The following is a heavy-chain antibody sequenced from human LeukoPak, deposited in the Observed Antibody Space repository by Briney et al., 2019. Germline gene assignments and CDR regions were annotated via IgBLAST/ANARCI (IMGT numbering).Heavy chain of an antibody. J-gene: IGHJ6*02. CDR1: GFDVSDNY. CDR2: INSDGSST. V-gene: IGHV3-74*01. CDR3: ARAISHSNYGVDV. Sequence: GGSLRLSCAAYGFDVSDNYMNWVRQAPGKGLVWVSRINSDGSSTSFADSVKGRFTISRDNAKNTLYLQMNSLRAEDTAVYYCARAISHSNYGVDVWGQGTTVTVSS. D-gene: IGHD6-13*01.